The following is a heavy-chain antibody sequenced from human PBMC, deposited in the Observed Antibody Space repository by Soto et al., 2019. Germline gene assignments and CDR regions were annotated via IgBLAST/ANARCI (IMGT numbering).Heavy chain of an antibody. CDR3: ARKRITMVRGVIITSTFDY. CDR1: GGSFSGYY. D-gene: IGHD3-10*01. V-gene: IGHV4-34*01. Sequence: QVQLQQWGAGLLKPSETLSLTCAVYGGSFSGYYWSWIRQPPGKGLEWIGEINHSGRTNYNPSLKSRVPISVDTSKTQFSLKLSPVTAADTAVYYCARKRITMVRGVIITSTFDYWGQGTLVTVSS. CDR2: INHSGRT. J-gene: IGHJ4*02.